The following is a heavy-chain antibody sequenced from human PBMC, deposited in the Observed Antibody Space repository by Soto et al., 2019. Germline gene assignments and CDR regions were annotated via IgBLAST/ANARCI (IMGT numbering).Heavy chain of an antibody. D-gene: IGHD3-10*01. V-gene: IGHV4-39*01. CDR2: IYYSGST. CDR3: ARGGGYYYCSGSYLGY. Sequence: QLQLQESGPGLVKPSETLSLTCTVSGGSISSSSYYWGWIRQPPGKGLEWIGSIYYSGSTYYNPSLKTQVHLSLDTPNNRLSLKLRCVTPVGAGVYYWARGGGYYYCSGSYLGYWGQGTLVTVSS. CDR1: GGSISSSSYY. J-gene: IGHJ4*02.